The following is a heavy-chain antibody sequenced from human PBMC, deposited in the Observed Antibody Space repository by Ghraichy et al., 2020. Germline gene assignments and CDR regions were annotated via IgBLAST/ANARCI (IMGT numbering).Heavy chain of an antibody. J-gene: IGHJ4*02. CDR1: GFTFSSYW. CDR2: INSDGSST. D-gene: IGHD1-26*01. Sequence: GESLNISCAASGFTFSSYWMHWVRQAPGKGLVWVSRINSDGSSTTYADSVKGRFTISRDNAKNTLYLQMNSLRAEDTAVYYCVRRSGSYFSLDYWGQGILVTVSS. CDR3: VRRSGSYFSLDY. V-gene: IGHV3-74*01.